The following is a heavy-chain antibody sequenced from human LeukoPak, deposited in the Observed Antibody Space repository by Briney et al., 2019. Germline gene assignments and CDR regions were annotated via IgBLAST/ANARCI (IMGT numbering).Heavy chain of an antibody. V-gene: IGHV3-74*01. CDR2: INSDGSNT. Sequence: PGGSLRLSCAASGFTFSSYWMHWVRQAPGKGLVWVSRINSDGSNTRYADSVKGRFTISRDNAKNTLYLQMNSLRAEDTAVYYCTRETNWLDYWGQGSLVTVSS. D-gene: IGHD2-8*01. J-gene: IGHJ4*02. CDR3: TRETNWLDY. CDR1: GFTFSSYW.